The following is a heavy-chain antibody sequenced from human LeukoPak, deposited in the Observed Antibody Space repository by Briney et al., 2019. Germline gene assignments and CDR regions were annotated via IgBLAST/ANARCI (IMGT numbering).Heavy chain of an antibody. CDR3: ARADSSGYWSRDNWFDP. CDR1: GFTFSSYW. J-gene: IGHJ5*02. CDR2: IKQDGSEK. Sequence: GGSLRLSCAASGFTFSSYWMSWVRQAPGKGLEWVANIKQDGSEKYYVDSVKGRFTISRDNAKNSLYLQMNSLRAEDTAVYYCARADSSGYWSRDNWFDPWGQGTLVTVSS. V-gene: IGHV3-7*01. D-gene: IGHD3-22*01.